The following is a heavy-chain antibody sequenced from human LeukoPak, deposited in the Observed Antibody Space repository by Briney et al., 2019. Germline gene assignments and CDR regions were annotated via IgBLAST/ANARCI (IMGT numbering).Heavy chain of an antibody. D-gene: IGHD3-10*01. V-gene: IGHV3-64D*08. CDR3: APGKFDY. CDR1: GFTFNTYA. Sequence: QPGGSLRLSCSASGFTFNTYAMHWVRQALGKGLEYVSAIDHTVGTTFYADSVKGRFTISRDNSKNTLYLQMSSLRSEDTAVYYCAPGKFDYWSQGTLVTVSS. CDR2: IDHTVGTT. J-gene: IGHJ4*02.